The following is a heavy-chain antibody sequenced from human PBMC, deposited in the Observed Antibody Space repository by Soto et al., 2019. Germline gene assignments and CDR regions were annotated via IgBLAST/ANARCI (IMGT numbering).Heavy chain of an antibody. J-gene: IGHJ4*02. CDR2: ISGSGGST. CDR1: GFTFSSYA. Sequence: PGGSLRLSCAASGFTFSSYAMSWVRQAPGKGLEWVSAISGSGGSTYYADSVKGRFTISRDNSKNTLYLQMNSLRAEDTAVYYCARSSPNYGVVQQNYFDYWGQGTLVTVSS. CDR3: ARSSPNYGVVQQNYFDY. D-gene: IGHD3-10*01. V-gene: IGHV3-23*01.